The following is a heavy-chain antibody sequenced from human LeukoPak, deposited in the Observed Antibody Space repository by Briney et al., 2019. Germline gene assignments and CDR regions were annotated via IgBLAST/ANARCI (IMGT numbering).Heavy chain of an antibody. CDR1: GGSFSGYY. D-gene: IGHD6-13*01. J-gene: IGHJ5*02. Sequence: IPSETLSLTCAVYGGSFSGYYWSWIRQPPGKGLEWIGEINHSGSTNYNPSLKSRVTISVDTSKNQFSLKLSSVTAADTAVYYCARTGSSSWYKWFDPWGQGTLVTVPS. CDR3: ARTGSSSWYKWFDP. CDR2: INHSGST. V-gene: IGHV4-34*01.